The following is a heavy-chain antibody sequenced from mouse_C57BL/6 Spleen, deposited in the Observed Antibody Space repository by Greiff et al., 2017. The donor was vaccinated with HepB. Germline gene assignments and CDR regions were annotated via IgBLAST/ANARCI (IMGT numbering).Heavy chain of an antibody. J-gene: IGHJ1*03. V-gene: IGHV1-53*01. D-gene: IGHD2-1*01. CDR3: ARGGYGNYVGWYFDV. CDR1: GYTFTSYW. CDR2: INPSNGGT. Sequence: VQLQQSGTELVKPGASVKLSCKASGYTFTSYWMHWVKQRPGQGLEWIGNINPSNGGTNYNEKFKSKATLTVDKSSSTAYMQLSSLTSEDSAVYYCARGGYGNYVGWYFDVWGTGTTVTVSS.